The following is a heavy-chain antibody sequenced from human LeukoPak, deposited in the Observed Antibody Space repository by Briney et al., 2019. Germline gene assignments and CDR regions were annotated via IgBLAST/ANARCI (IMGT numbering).Heavy chain of an antibody. J-gene: IGHJ4*02. CDR3: ARRKTARGYDY. D-gene: IGHD6-6*01. CDR1: GGSISSSSYY. V-gene: IGHV4-39*01. CDR2: IYYSGST. Sequence: SETLSLTCTVSGGSISSSSYYWGWIRQPPGKGLEWIGSIYYSGSTYYNPSLKSRVTISVDTSKNQFSLKLSSVTAADTAVYYCARRKTARGYDYWGQGTLVTVSS.